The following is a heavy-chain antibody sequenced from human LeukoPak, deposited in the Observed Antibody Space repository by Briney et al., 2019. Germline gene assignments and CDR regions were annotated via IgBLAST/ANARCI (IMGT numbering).Heavy chain of an antibody. CDR2: IYPGDSDT. D-gene: IGHD4-17*01. CDR3: ARCYGDYRDAFDI. J-gene: IGHJ3*02. Sequence: GESLKISCKGSGYSFTSYWISWVRQLPGKGLEWMGIIYPGDSDTRYSPSFQGQVTISADKSISTAYLQWSSLKASDTAMYYCARCYGDYRDAFDIWGQGTMVTVSS. V-gene: IGHV5-51*01. CDR1: GYSFTSYW.